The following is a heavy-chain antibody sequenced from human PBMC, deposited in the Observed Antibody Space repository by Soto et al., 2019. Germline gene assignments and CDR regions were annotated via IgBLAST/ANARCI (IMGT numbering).Heavy chain of an antibody. D-gene: IGHD3-3*01. CDR1: GFTFISYS. CDR2: ISSSSSYI. J-gene: IGHJ3*02. CDR3: ARSLRFLEWLLYFDAFDI. V-gene: IGHV3-21*01. Sequence: GGSLRLSCAASGFTFISYSMNWVRQAPGKGLEWVSSISSSSSYIYYADSVKGRFTISRDNAKNSLYLQMNSLRAEDTAVYYCARSLRFLEWLLYFDAFDIWGQGTMVTVSS.